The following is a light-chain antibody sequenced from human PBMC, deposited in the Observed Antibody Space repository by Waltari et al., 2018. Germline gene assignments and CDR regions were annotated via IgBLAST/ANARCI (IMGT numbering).Light chain of an antibody. V-gene: IGLV1-44*01. Sequence: QPVLTQPPSVSGTPGQRVTISCSGSASNIGGNLVNWYQQFPGKAPKLRIYRSDLRPSGVPDRFSGSKSGTSASLAISGLQSEDEADYFCASWDDSLNGHWVFGGGTKVTVL. CDR3: ASWDDSLNGHWV. CDR2: RSD. J-gene: IGLJ3*02. CDR1: ASNIGGNL.